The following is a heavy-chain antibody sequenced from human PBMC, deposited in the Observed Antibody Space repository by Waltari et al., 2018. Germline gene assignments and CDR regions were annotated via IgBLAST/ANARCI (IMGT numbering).Heavy chain of an antibody. D-gene: IGHD6-19*01. Sequence: EVQLVESGGVVVQTGGSLRLSCAASEFTFDDYAMHWVRQAPGKGLEWVSLISWEGSTTSYADSVKGRFTISRDNSKNSLYLQMNSLRAEDNALYYCAKDSRGYSGWVDYWGQGTLVTVSS. CDR2: ISWEGSTT. CDR3: AKDSRGYSGWVDY. J-gene: IGHJ4*02. V-gene: IGHV3-43D*03. CDR1: EFTFDDYA.